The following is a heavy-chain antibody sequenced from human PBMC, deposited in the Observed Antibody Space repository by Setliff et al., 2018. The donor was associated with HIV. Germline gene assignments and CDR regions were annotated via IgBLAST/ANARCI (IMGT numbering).Heavy chain of an antibody. V-gene: IGHV3-15*01. CDR3: TTGTRLVD. D-gene: IGHD2-21*01. CDR2: IKSKTDGGTT. J-gene: IGHJ4*02. Sequence: PGGSLRLSCAASGFTLSSYAMTWVRQAPGKGLEWVGRIKSKTDGGTTDYAAPVKGRFTISRDDSKNTLYLQMNSLKIEDTAVYYCTTGTRLVDWGQGALVTVS. CDR1: GFTLSSYA.